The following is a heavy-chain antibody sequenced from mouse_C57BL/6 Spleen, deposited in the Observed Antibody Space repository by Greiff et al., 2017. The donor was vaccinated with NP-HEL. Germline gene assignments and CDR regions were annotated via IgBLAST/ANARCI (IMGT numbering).Heavy chain of an antibody. D-gene: IGHD5-5*01. Sequence: EVKLVESGGGLVKPGGSLKLSCAASGFTFSDYGMHWVRQAPEKGLEWVAYISSGSSTIYYADTVKGRFTISRDNAKNTLFLQMTSLRSEDTAMYYCARRLPRGYWCFDVWGTGTTVTVSS. V-gene: IGHV5-17*01. CDR2: ISSGSSTI. CDR1: GFTFSDYG. J-gene: IGHJ1*03. CDR3: ARRLPRGYWCFDV.